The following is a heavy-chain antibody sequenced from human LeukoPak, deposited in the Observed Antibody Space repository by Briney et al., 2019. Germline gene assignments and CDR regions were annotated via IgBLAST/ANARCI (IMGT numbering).Heavy chain of an antibody. CDR2: ISASGGFT. J-gene: IGHJ4*02. CDR3: AKWAHGTYFYGSGTYYAFDY. V-gene: IGHV3-23*01. D-gene: IGHD3-10*01. CDR1: GFTFSNYA. Sequence: GGSLRLSCTASGFTFSNYAMSWVRQAPGKGLEWVSGISASGGFTHFADSVKGRFTISRDNSKNTLFLQMNSLGAEDTAVYYCAKWAHGTYFYGSGTYYAFDYWGQGTLVTVSS.